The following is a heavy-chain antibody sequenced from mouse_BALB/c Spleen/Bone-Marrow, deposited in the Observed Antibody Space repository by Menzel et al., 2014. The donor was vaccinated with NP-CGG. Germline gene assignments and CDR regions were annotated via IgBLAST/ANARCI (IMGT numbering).Heavy chain of an antibody. CDR1: GYTFSSYW. Sequence: QVQLQQSGAELMKPGASVKISCKATGYTFSSYWIEWVKQRPGHGLEWIGEILPGSGSTNYNEKFKGKATFTADTSSNTAYMQLSSQTSEDSAVYYCARLNYYGSLDYWGQGTTLTVSS. CDR2: ILPGSGST. J-gene: IGHJ2*01. D-gene: IGHD1-1*01. V-gene: IGHV1-9*01. CDR3: ARLNYYGSLDY.